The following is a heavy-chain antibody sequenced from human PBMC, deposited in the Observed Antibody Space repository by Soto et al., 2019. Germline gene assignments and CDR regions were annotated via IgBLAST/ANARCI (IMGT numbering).Heavy chain of an antibody. CDR3: ARDLLYYDFWDYYYGMDV. CDR1: GFTFSSYS. Sequence: PGGSLRLSCAASGFTFSSYSMNWVRQAPGKGLEWVSSISSSSSYIYYADSVKGRFTISRDNAKNSLYLQMNSLRAEDTAVYYCARDLLYYDFWDYYYGMDVWGQGTTVTVSS. D-gene: IGHD3-3*01. J-gene: IGHJ6*02. V-gene: IGHV3-21*01. CDR2: ISSSSSYI.